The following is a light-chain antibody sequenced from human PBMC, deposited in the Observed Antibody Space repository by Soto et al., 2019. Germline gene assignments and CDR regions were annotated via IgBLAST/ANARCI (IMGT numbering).Light chain of an antibody. Sequence: EIVLTQSPGTLSLSPGERATLSCRASQSVSSSLAWYQQKPGQAPRLLIHGASSRATGIPDRFSGSGSGTDFTLTISRPEPEDFAVYYCQQYGSSPTFGGGTKVEIK. CDR2: GAS. J-gene: IGKJ4*01. CDR1: QSVSSS. V-gene: IGKV3-20*01. CDR3: QQYGSSPT.